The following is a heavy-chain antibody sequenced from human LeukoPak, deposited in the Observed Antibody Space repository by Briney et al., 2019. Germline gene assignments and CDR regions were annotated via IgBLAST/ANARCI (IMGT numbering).Heavy chain of an antibody. V-gene: IGHV1-69*01. CDR1: GGTFGSYA. CDR2: IIPIFGTA. D-gene: IGHD6-13*01. J-gene: IGHJ4*02. CDR3: AREQLKGEYYFDY. Sequence: ASVTVSCTASGGTFGSYAISWVRQAPGQGLEWMGGIIPIFGTANYAQKFQGRVTITADESTSTAYMELSSLRSEDTAVYYCAREQLKGEYYFDYWGQGTLVTVSS.